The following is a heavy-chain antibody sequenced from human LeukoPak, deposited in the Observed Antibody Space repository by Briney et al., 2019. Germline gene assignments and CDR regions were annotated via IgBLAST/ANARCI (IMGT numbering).Heavy chain of an antibody. CDR2: IKQDGSEK. V-gene: IGHV3-7*01. J-gene: IGHJ5*02. D-gene: IGHD3-10*01. CDR3: ARNYYGSGSYYNWFDP. CDR1: GFTFSSYW. Sequence: GGSLRLSCAASGFTFSSYWMSWVRQAPGKGLEWVANIKQDGSEKYYVDSVKGRFTISRDNAKNSLHLQMNSLRAEDTAVYYCARNYYGSGSYYNWFDPRGQGTLVTVSS.